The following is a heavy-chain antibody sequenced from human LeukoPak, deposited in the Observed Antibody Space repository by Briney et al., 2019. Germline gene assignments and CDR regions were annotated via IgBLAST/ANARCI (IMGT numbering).Heavy chain of an antibody. D-gene: IGHD4/OR15-4a*01. J-gene: IGHJ4*02. V-gene: IGHV3-53*01. CDR2: IYSGNT. Sequence: RGGSLRLSCTVSGFTVSTNSMSWIRQAPGKGLEWVSFIYSGNTHYSDSVKGRFTISRDNSKNTLYLQMNSLRAEDTAVYYCARRAGAYSHPYDYWGQGTLVTVSS. CDR3: ARRAGAYSHPYDY. CDR1: GFTVSTNS.